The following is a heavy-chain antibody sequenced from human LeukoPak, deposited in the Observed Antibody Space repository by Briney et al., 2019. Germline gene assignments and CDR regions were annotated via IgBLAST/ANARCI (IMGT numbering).Heavy chain of an antibody. CDR2: ISYDGSNK. J-gene: IGHJ6*02. V-gene: IGHV3-30*03. Sequence: GGSLRPSCEASGFTFSSYGMHWVRQAPGKGLEWVAVISYDGSNKYHVDSVKGRFTISRDNSKNTLYLQMNSLRAGDTAVYYCARSYYYDSSGDYYYYGMDVWGQGTTVTVSS. CDR3: ARSYYYDSSGDYYYYGMDV. CDR1: GFTFSSYG. D-gene: IGHD3-22*01.